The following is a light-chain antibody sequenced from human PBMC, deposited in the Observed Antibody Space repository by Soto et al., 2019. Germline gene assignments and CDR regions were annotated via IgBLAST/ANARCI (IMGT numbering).Light chain of an antibody. Sequence: AIRMTQSPSSFSASTGDRVTITCRASQGISSYLAWYQQKPGKAPKLLIYAASTLQSGVPSRFSGSGSGTDCTLTISCLQSEDFATDYCQQYYSYPRTFGQGTKLEIK. J-gene: IGKJ2*01. V-gene: IGKV1-8*01. CDR2: AAS. CDR3: QQYYSYPRT. CDR1: QGISSY.